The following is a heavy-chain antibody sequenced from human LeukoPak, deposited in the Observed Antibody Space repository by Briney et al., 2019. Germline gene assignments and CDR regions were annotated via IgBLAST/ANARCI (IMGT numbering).Heavy chain of an antibody. V-gene: IGHV1-18*01. J-gene: IGHJ4*02. D-gene: IGHD3-3*01. CDR2: ISAYNGNT. CDR1: GYTFTSYG. CDR3: ARSVLSTIFGVVIIRDAFDI. Sequence: GASVKVSCKASGYTFTSYGISWVRQAPGQGLEWMGWISAYNGNTNYAQKLQGRVTMTTDTSTSTAYMELRSLRSDDTAVYYCARSVLSTIFGVVIIRDAFDIWGQGTLVTVSS.